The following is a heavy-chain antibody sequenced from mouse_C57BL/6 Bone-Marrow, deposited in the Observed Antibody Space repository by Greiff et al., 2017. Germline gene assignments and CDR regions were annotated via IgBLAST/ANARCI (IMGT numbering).Heavy chain of an antibody. CDR3: ASKYYGSRKRDYFDC. V-gene: IGHV1-50*01. CDR1: GYTFTSYW. D-gene: IGHD1-1*01. CDR2: IDPSDSYT. Sequence: QVQLQQSGAELVKPGASVKLSCKASGYTFTSYWMQWVKQRPGQGLEWIGEIDPSDSYTNYNQKFKGKATLTVDTSSSTAYMQLSSLTSEDSAVYYWASKYYGSRKRDYFDCWGQGTTRTVAS. J-gene: IGHJ2*01.